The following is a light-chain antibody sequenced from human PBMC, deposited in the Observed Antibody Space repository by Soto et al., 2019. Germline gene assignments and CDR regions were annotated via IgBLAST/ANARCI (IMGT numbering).Light chain of an antibody. J-gene: IGLJ1*01. Sequence: SSELTQPLSVSVALGQTARITCGGNNIGSKNVHWYQQKPRQAPVLVIDRDSNRPSGIPERFSGSNSGNTATLTISRAQAGDEADYYCQVWDSSTAYVFGTGTKLTVL. CDR1: NIGSKN. CDR3: QVWDSSTAYV. CDR2: RDS. V-gene: IGLV3-9*01.